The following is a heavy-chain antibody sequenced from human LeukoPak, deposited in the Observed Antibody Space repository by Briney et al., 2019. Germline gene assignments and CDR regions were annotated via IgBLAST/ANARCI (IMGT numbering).Heavy chain of an antibody. CDR2: IYTSGST. V-gene: IGHV4-4*08. D-gene: IGHD2-2*01. CDR1: GSISSYY. J-gene: IGHJ3*02. Sequence: SETLSLTCTVSGSISSYYWSWSRQPPGKGLEWIGYIYTSGSTNYNPSLKSRVTISVDTSKNQFSLDLSSVTAADTAVYYCARQKCTSTSCLTTNAFDIWGQGTMVTVSS. CDR3: ARQKCTSTSCLTTNAFDI.